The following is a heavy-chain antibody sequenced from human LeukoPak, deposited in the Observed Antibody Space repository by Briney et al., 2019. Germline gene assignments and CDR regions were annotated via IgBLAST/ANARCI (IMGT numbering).Heavy chain of an antibody. J-gene: IGHJ2*01. V-gene: IGHV4-59*08. D-gene: IGHD3-16*01. CDR3: ARRWGPYWYFDL. CDR1: GGSISSYY. Sequence: PSETQSLTCTVSGGSISSYYWSWIRQPPGKGLEWIGYIYYSGSTNYNPSLKSRVTISLDASKNQFSLKLTSVTAADTAVYYCARRWGPYWYFDLWGRGTLVTVSS. CDR2: IYYSGST.